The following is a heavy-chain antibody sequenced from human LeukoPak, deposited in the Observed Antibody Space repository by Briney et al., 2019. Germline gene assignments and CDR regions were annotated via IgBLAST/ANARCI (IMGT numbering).Heavy chain of an antibody. J-gene: IGHJ4*02. D-gene: IGHD6-13*01. CDR2: ISYDGSNK. V-gene: IGHV3-30*04. CDR1: GFTFSSYA. Sequence: PGGSLRLSCAASGFTFSSYAMHWVRQAPGKGLEWVAVISYDGSNKYYADSVKGRFTISRDNSKNTLYLQMNSLRAEDTAVYYCARDQQQLVLDYWGQRTLVTVSS. CDR3: ARDQQQLVLDY.